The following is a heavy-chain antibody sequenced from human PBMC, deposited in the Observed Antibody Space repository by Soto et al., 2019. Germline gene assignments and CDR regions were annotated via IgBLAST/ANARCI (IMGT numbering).Heavy chain of an antibody. CDR2: ISYDGSNK. CDR3: ASIGGFGESPPEY. Sequence: GWSLRLSCAASGFTFSSYGMHWVRQAPGKGLEWVAVISYDGSNKYYADSVKGRFTISRDNYKNTLYLQMNSLRAEDTAVYYCASIGGFGESPPEYWGQGT. V-gene: IGHV3-30*03. CDR1: GFTFSSYG. D-gene: IGHD3-10*01. J-gene: IGHJ4*02.